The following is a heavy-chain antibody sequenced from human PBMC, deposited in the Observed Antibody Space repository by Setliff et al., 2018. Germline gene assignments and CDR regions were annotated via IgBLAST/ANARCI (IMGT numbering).Heavy chain of an antibody. CDR3: ARAARDSDGWYYGYRWFDP. J-gene: IGHJ5*02. CDR2: INPHSGGT. CDR1: SYTFSSYG. V-gene: IGHV1-2*02. D-gene: IGHD6-19*01. Sequence: ASVKVSCKTSSYTFSSYGISWVRQAPGQGLEWMGWINPHSGGTNFPQTFQGRVTMTRDTSINTAYMELSRLTCDDTAVYYCARAARDSDGWYYGYRWFDPWGQGTLVTVSS.